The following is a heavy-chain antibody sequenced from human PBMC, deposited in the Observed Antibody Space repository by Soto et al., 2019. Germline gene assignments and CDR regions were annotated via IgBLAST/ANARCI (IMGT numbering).Heavy chain of an antibody. D-gene: IGHD2-2*01. V-gene: IGHV4-28*01. Sequence: SETLSLTCAVSGFSISSGRLWGWIRPPPGKGLEWIGYIYYSGNTFYNPSLKSRVTISVVTSMNQFSLKLNSVTAADTAVYYCASHCSSASCYLPAFDYWGQGTLVTVSS. J-gene: IGHJ4*02. CDR3: ASHCSSASCYLPAFDY. CDR1: GFSISSGRL. CDR2: IYYSGNT.